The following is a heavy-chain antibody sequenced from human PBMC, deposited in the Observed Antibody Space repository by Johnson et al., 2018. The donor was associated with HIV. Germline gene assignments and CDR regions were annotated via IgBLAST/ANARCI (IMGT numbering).Heavy chain of an antibody. Sequence: VQLMESGGGLVQPGGSLRLSCAASGFTFSSYWMSWVRQAPGKGLEWVANIKQDGGEKVYVDSVKGRFTISRDNAKNSLYLQMNSLRVEDTALYYCARQHNFDSSGWGAFDIWGQGTMVTVSS. D-gene: IGHD3-22*01. CDR2: IKQDGGEK. CDR1: GFTFSSYW. V-gene: IGHV3-7*03. CDR3: ARQHNFDSSGWGAFDI. J-gene: IGHJ3*02.